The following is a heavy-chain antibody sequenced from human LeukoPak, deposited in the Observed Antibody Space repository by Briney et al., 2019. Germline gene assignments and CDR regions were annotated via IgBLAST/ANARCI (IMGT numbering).Heavy chain of an antibody. Sequence: PSETLSLTCTLSGGSISTYYWTWIRQPPGKGLEWIGYIYYTGSTNYNPSLKSRVTISVDTSKNQFPLKLSSVTAADTAVYYCARYYYDSSGAWRYYDLWGRGTLVTVSS. D-gene: IGHD3-22*01. CDR2: IYYTGST. J-gene: IGHJ2*01. CDR1: GGSISTYY. V-gene: IGHV4-59*01. CDR3: ARYYYDSSGAWRYYDL.